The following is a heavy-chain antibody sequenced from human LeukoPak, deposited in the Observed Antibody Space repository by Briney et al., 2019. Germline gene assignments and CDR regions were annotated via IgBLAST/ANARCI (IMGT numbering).Heavy chain of an antibody. CDR3: AGSSGPNWFDP. V-gene: IGHV3-48*03. CDR1: GFTFSSYG. Sequence: PGGSLRLSCAASGFTFSSYGMNWVHQAPGKGLEWVSYISSSGSTIYYADSVKGRFTISRDNAKNSLYLQMNSLRAEDTAVYYCAGSSGPNWFDPWGQGTLVTVSS. CDR2: ISSSGSTI. J-gene: IGHJ5*02. D-gene: IGHD3-22*01.